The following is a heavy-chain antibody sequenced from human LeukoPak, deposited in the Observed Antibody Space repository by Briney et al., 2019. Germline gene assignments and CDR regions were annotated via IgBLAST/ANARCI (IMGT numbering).Heavy chain of an antibody. D-gene: IGHD2-8*01. J-gene: IGHJ4*02. V-gene: IGHV3-15*01. CDR2: IKSKTDGRTT. CDR3: TTDASPYCTDGKCYSGGNFDY. Sequence: GGSLRLSCAASGFTFSNAWMSWVRQAPGKGLEWVGRIKSKTDGRTTDYAAPVKGRFTISRDDSKNTLYLQMNSLQTEDTAVYFCTTDASPYCTDGKCYSGGNFDYWGQGTLVTVS. CDR1: GFTFSNAW.